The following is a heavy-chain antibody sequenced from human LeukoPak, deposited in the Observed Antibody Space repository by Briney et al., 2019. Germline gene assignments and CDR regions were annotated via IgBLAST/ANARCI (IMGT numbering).Heavy chain of an antibody. CDR2: ISGSGGST. J-gene: IGHJ4*02. CDR3: AGLGINYFDY. D-gene: IGHD7-27*01. CDR1: GFTFSSYA. V-gene: IGHV3-23*01. Sequence: TGGSLRLSCAASGFTFSSYAMSWVRQAPGKGLEWVSAISGSGGSTYYAGSVKGRFTISRDNSKNTLYLQMNSLTAEDTAVYYCAGLGINYFDYWGQGTLVTVSS.